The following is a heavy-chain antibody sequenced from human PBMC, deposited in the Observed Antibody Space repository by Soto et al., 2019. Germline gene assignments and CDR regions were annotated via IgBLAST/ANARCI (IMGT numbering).Heavy chain of an antibody. V-gene: IGHV4-61*01. D-gene: IGHD1-1*01. Sequence: SETLPLTCTVSGGSVNSDFYYWSWIRQPPGRGLEWIGYIFYTGRTNYNPSLESRVTISLDTSKNQFSLKLSSVTAADTAVFYCAREFSNSPEAFDYWGQGALVTVSS. CDR3: AREFSNSPEAFDY. CDR2: IFYTGRT. J-gene: IGHJ4*02. CDR1: GGSVNSDFYY.